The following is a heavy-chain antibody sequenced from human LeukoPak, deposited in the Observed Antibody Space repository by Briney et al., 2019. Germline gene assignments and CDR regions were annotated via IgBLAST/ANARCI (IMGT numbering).Heavy chain of an antibody. CDR1: GFTFSSYS. J-gene: IGHJ3*02. CDR3: AKEGDYYGSGSYRDGFDI. D-gene: IGHD3-10*01. CDR2: ISSSSSYI. Sequence: PGGSLRLSCAASGFTFSSYSINWVRQAPGKGLEWVSSISSSSSYIYYADSVKGRFTISRDNANNSLYLQMNSLRAEDTAVYYCAKEGDYYGSGSYRDGFDIWGQGTRATVSS. V-gene: IGHV3-21*06.